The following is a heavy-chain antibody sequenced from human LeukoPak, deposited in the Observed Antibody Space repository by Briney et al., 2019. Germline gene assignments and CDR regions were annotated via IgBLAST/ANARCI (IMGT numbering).Heavy chain of an antibody. D-gene: IGHD6-13*01. CDR1: GFTFSSYA. Sequence: PGGSLRLSCAASGFTFSSYAMHWVRQAPGKGLEWVAVISYDGSNKYYADSVKGRFTISRDNSKNTLYLQMNSLRAEDTAVYYCARDNDSSSWYIYFDLWGRGTLVTVSS. J-gene: IGHJ2*01. CDR3: ARDNDSSSWYIYFDL. V-gene: IGHV3-30-3*01. CDR2: ISYDGSNK.